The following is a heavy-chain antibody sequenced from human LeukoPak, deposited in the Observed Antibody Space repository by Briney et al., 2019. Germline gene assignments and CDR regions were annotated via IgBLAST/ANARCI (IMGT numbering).Heavy chain of an antibody. J-gene: IGHJ4*02. CDR1: GLTVSSNY. V-gene: IGHV3-66*01. D-gene: IGHD3-10*01. Sequence: GGSPRLSCAASGLTVSSNYMSWVRQAPGKGLEWVSVIYSGGRTFYADSVKGRFIISRDNSKNTLFLQMNSLRAEDTAVYYCARDLYYGSGGYYFDYWGQGTLATVSS. CDR2: IYSGGRT. CDR3: ARDLYYGSGGYYFDY.